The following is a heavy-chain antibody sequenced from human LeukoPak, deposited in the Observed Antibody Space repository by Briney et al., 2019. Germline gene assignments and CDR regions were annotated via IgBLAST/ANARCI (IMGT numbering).Heavy chain of an antibody. CDR1: GDSISSYY. CDR2: IYYSGST. J-gene: IGHJ4*02. V-gene: IGHV4-59*12. D-gene: IGHD2/OR15-2a*01. CDR3: ARSMSDVSPGKEIGFDY. Sequence: SETLSLTCTVSGDSISSYYWSWIRQPPGKGLEWIGYIYYSGSTNYNPSLKSRVTISVDTSKNQFSLKLSSVTAADTAVYYCARSMSDVSPGKEIGFDYWGQGTLVTVSS.